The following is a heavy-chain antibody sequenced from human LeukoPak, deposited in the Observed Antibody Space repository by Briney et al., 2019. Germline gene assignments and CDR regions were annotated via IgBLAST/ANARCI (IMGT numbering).Heavy chain of an antibody. CDR1: GFTVSNTY. CDR3: ARDRDYPRDQFDY. J-gene: IGHJ4*02. Sequence: PGGSLRLSCAASGFTVSNTYMSWVRQAPGQGLEWVSTITAAGNVPWYSDFVRGRFTISRDNSENTVYLQMNGLRVEDTARYYCARDRDYPRDQFDYWGQGTVVSVSS. CDR2: ITAAGNVP. D-gene: IGHD4-17*01. V-gene: IGHV3-53*01.